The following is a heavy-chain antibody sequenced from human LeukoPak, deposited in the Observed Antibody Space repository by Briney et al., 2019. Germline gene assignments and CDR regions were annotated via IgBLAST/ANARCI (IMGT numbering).Heavy chain of an antibody. CDR2: IYYRGSA. J-gene: IGHJ4*02. V-gene: IGHV4-59*01. Sequence: SETLSLTCSVSGGSISSYYWSWIRQPPGKGLEWIGYIYYRGSANYNPSLKSRLTISVDTSKNQFSLKLTSVTAADTAVYYCARSHYNYDFWSGSEGAPLDYWGQGTLVTVSS. CDR3: ARSHYNYDFWSGSEGAPLDY. CDR1: GGSISSYY. D-gene: IGHD3-3*01.